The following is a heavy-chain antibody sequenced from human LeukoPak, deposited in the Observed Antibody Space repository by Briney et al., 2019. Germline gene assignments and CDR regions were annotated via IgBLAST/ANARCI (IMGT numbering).Heavy chain of an antibody. J-gene: IGHJ6*03. D-gene: IGHD3-9*01. CDR3: AMAPHYDILTGYYRPYYYYYMDV. V-gene: IGHV4-4*07. CDR1: GGSINDYY. CDR2: IYTNGST. Sequence: SETLSLTCSVSGGSINDYYWSWIRQPAGKGLEWIGRIYTNGSTNYNPSLKSRVTMSVDTSKNQFSLKLSSVTAADTAVYYCAMAPHYDILTGYYRPYYYYYMDVWGKGTTVTVSS.